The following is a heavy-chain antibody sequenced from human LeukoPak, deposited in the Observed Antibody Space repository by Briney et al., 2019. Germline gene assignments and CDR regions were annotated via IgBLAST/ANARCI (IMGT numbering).Heavy chain of an antibody. CDR1: GFTFSSYD. J-gene: IGHJ4*02. V-gene: IGHV3-13*01. D-gene: IGHD3-10*01. CDR3: AKSSGDSYFDF. CDR2: IGTAGDT. Sequence: GGSLRLSCAASGFTFSSYDMHWVRQATGKGLEWVSAIGTAGDTYYPGSVKGRFTISRENAKNSLYLQMNSLRAEDTALYYCAKSSGDSYFDFWGQGTLVTVSS.